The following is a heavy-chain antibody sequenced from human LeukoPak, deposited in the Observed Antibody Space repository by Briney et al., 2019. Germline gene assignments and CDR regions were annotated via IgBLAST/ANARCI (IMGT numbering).Heavy chain of an antibody. D-gene: IGHD5-24*01. V-gene: IGHV3-21*01. CDR2: ISSSSSYI. J-gene: IGHJ4*02. CDR3: ARDPGVEMATG. Sequence: TGGSLRLSCAASGFTFSSYSMNWVRQAPGKGLEWVSSISSSSSYIYYADSVKGRFTISRDNAKNSLYLQMNSLRAEDTAVYYCARDPGVEMATGWGQGTLVTVSS. CDR1: GFTFSSYS.